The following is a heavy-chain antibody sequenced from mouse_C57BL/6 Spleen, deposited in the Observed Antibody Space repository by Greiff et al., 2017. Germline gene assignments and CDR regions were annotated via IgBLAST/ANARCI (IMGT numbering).Heavy chain of an antibody. CDR3: GRGLGRFDY. Sequence: QVQLQQPGAELVKPGASVKLSCKASGYTFTSYWMQWVKQRPGQGLEWIGEIDPSDSYTNYNQKFKGKATLTVDTSSSTAYMQLSSLTSEDSAVYYCGRGLGRFDYWGQGTTLTVSS. CDR2: IDPSDSYT. D-gene: IGHD4-1*01. CDR1: GYTFTSYW. J-gene: IGHJ2*01. V-gene: IGHV1-50*01.